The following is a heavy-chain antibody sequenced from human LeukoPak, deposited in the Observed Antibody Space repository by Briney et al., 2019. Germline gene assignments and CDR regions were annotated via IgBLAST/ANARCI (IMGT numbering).Heavy chain of an antibody. CDR2: IIPIFGTA. CDR3: ARDLSRYSGSYSEPYDT. D-gene: IGHD1-26*01. CDR1: GGTFSSYA. Sequence: GASVKVSCKASGGTFSSYAISWVRQAPGQGLEWMGGIIPIFGTANYAQKFQGRVTITADESTSTAYMELSSLRSEDTAVYYCARDLSRYSGSYSEPYDTWGQGTMVTVSS. V-gene: IGHV1-69*01. J-gene: IGHJ3*02.